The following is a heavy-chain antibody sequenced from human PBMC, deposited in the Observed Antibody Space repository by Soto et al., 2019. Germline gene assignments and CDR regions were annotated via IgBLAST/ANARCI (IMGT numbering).Heavy chain of an antibody. CDR1: GYTFTSYG. V-gene: IGHV1-18*01. D-gene: IGHD3-10*01. CDR2: ISAYNGNT. Sequence: QVQLVQSGAEVKKPGASVKVSCKASGYTFTSYGISWVRQAPGQGLEWMGWISAYNGNTKYSQKFQGRVTITRDTSASTAYMELSSLRSEDTAVYYCARDLMVRGVINYYYGMDVWGQGTTVTVSS. J-gene: IGHJ6*02. CDR3: ARDLMVRGVINYYYGMDV.